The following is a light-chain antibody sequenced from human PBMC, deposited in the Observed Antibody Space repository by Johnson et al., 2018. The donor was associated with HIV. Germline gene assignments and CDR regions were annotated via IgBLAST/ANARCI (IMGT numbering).Light chain of an antibody. CDR3: GPWDRGLSRGV. J-gene: IGLJ1*01. CDR1: SCNIGDNY. V-gene: IGLV1-51*01. Sequence: QSVLTQPPSVSAAPGQKVTISCSGSSCNIGDNYISWHQQLPGTAPKLLIYDSNKRPSGIPDRFSGSKSNTSATLGITGLQPGDEADYSCGPWDRGLSRGVFRTGSKVTVL. CDR2: DSN.